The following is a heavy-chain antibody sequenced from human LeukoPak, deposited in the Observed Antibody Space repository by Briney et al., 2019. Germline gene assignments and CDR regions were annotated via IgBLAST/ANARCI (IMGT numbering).Heavy chain of an antibody. J-gene: IGHJ6*03. Sequence: PSETLSLTCTVSGGSVRRGNYYWTWIRQPAGSGLEWIGRIYTSGTTDYNPSLRTRVTISVDASRNQFSLNLSSVTATDTAVYYCARWSGSVTARNYYYYMDVWGEGTTVTVSS. CDR3: ARWSGSVTARNYYYYMDV. V-gene: IGHV4-61*02. CDR2: IYTSGTT. CDR1: GGSVRRGNYY. D-gene: IGHD6-6*01.